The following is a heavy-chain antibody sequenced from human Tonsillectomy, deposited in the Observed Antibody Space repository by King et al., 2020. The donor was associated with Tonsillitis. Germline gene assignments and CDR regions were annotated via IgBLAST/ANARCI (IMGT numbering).Heavy chain of an antibody. CDR2: ISYSGNT. D-gene: IGHD1-1*01. CDR1: GGSISSAGYY. J-gene: IGHJ6*03. V-gene: IGHV4-31*03. CDR3: ASTTPPYYYYYMDV. Sequence: MPLQESGPGLVKPSQTLSLTCIVSGGSISSAGYYWSWIRQHPGKGLEWIGYISYSGNTFYNPSLRSRLSISVDTSKNHFSLKVTSVNAADTAVYYCASTTPPYYYYYMDVWGKGTTVTVSS.